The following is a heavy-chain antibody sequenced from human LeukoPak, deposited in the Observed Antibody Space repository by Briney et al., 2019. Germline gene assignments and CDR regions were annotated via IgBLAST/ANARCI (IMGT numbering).Heavy chain of an antibody. V-gene: IGHV4-61*02. D-gene: IGHD3-3*01. CDR3: ARDRITIFGVPEDYYYIDV. CDR2: IDSSGTT. Sequence: PSETLSLTCTVSGDSIKSGSNYWNWVRQSAGKGLEWIVRIDSSGTTYYNPSLKSRVTISVDTSNNHFSLKLTSVTAADTAVYYCARDRITIFGVPEDYYYIDVWGKGTTVTVSS. CDR1: GDSIKSGSNY. J-gene: IGHJ6*03.